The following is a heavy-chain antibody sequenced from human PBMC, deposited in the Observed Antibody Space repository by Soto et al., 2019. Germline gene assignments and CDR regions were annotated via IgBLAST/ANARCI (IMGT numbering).Heavy chain of an antibody. CDR3: AHRPSLSTIFGVVMAEPYYFDS. CDR1: GFSLSTSGGG. CDR2: IYWDDDK. Sequence: SGPTLGNPTQTLTLTCTFFGFSLSTSGGGVGWIRQPPGKALEWLALIYWDDDKRYSPSLKSRLTITKDTSKNQVVLTMTNMDPVDTATYYCAHRPSLSTIFGVVMAEPYYFDSWGQGTLVTVSS. D-gene: IGHD3-3*01. J-gene: IGHJ4*02. V-gene: IGHV2-5*02.